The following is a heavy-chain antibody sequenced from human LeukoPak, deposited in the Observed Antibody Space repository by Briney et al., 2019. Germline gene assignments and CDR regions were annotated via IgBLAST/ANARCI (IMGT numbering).Heavy chain of an antibody. CDR2: IYYSGTT. D-gene: IGHD6-13*01. J-gene: IGHJ4*02. Sequence: PSETLSLTCTVSGGSISSSSCYWGWIRQPPGKGLEWIGSIYYSGTTYYNPSLKSRVTISVDTSENQFSLRLSSVTAADTAVYYCARLDSSSWYRDFDYWGQGTLVTVSS. CDR1: GGSISSSSCY. CDR3: ARLDSSSWYRDFDY. V-gene: IGHV4-39*01.